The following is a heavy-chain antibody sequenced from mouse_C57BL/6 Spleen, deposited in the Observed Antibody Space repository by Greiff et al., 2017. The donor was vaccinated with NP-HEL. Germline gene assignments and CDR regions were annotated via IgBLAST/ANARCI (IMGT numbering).Heavy chain of an antibody. J-gene: IGHJ3*01. CDR3: TRYGGTVSWFAY. Sequence: VQLQQSGAELVRPGASVTLSCKASGYTFTDYEMHWVKQTPVHGLEWIGAIDPETGGTAYNQKFKGKAILTADKSSSTAYMELRSLTSEDSAVYYCTRYGGTVSWFAYWGQGTLVTVSA. V-gene: IGHV1-15*01. CDR2: IDPETGGT. D-gene: IGHD1-1*01. CDR1: GYTFTDYE.